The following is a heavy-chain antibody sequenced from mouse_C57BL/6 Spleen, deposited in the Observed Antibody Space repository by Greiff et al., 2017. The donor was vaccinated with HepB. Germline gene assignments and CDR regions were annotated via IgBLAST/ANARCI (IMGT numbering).Heavy chain of an antibody. CDR1: GFTFSDYG. D-gene: IGHD1-1*01. V-gene: IGHV5-17*01. Sequence: EVNVVESGGGLVKPGGSLKLSCAASGFTFSDYGMHWVRQAPEKGLEWVAYISSGSSTIYYADTVKGRFTISRDNAKNTLFLQMTSLRSEDTAMYYCAKGGLRDWYFDVWGTGTTVTVSS. CDR2: ISSGSSTI. CDR3: AKGGLRDWYFDV. J-gene: IGHJ1*03.